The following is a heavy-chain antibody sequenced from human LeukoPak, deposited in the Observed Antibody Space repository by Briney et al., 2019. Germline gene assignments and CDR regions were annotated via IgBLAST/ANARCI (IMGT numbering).Heavy chain of an antibody. CDR2: ISGSGDNT. CDR3: ARDKKGFDY. CDR1: GFIFSDYA. Sequence: PGGSLRLSCEVSGFIFSDYAMTWVRQAPGKGLEWLSTISGSGDNTYYADSVKGRFTVSRDNSKNTLYLQMNSLRAEDTAVYYCARDKKGFDYWGQGTLVTVSS. V-gene: IGHV3-23*01. J-gene: IGHJ4*02.